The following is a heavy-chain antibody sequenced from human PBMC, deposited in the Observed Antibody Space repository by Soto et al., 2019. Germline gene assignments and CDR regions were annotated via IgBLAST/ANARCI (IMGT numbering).Heavy chain of an antibody. J-gene: IGHJ4*02. D-gene: IGHD2-15*01. V-gene: IGHV1-18*01. CDR3: GVVVAASYTDY. CDR2: SSAYNGNT. CDR1: GYTFTSYG. Sequence: QVQLVQSGAEVKKPGASVKVSCKASGYTFTSYGISWVRQAPGQGLEWMGWSSAYNGNTNYAQKLQGRVTMTTDTTTSTACMELRSLRPDDTAVYYCGVVVAASYTDYWGQGTLVTVSS.